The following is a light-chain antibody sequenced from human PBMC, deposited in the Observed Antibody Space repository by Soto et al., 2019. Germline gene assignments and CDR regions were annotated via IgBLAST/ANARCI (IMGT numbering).Light chain of an antibody. Sequence: SYELTQPPSVSVSPGQTASITCSGDKLGNRYACWYQQKPGQSPVLVIYEDTKRPSGIPERFSGSNSGNTATLTISGTQAVDEADYYCQAWDSKGIFGGGTQLTVL. J-gene: IGLJ2*01. CDR2: EDT. V-gene: IGLV3-1*01. CDR1: KLGNRY. CDR3: QAWDSKGI.